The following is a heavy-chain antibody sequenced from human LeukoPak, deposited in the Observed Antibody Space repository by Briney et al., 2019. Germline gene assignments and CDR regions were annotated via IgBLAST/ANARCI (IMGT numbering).Heavy chain of an antibody. CDR3: ARETQYYYMDV. V-gene: IGHV3-21*01. J-gene: IGHJ6*03. CDR2: ISSSSSYI. Sequence: PGGSLRLSCAASGFTFSSYSMNWVRQAPGKGLEWVSSISSSSSYIYYADSVKGRFTISRDNAKNSLYLQMSSMRAEDTAVYYCARETQYYYMDVWGKGTTATVSS. CDR1: GFTFSSYS.